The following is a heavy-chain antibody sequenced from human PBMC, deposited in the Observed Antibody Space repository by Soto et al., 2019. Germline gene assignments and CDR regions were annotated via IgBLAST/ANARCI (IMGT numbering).Heavy chain of an antibody. Sequence: GESLKISCKGSGYSFTSYWIGWVRQMPGKGLEWMGIIYPGDSDTRYSPSFQGQVTISADKSISTAYLQWSSLKASDTAMYYCARHPSYYYGSGSPSFDYWGRGTLVTVSS. CDR1: GYSFTSYW. D-gene: IGHD3-10*01. CDR3: ARHPSYYYGSGSPSFDY. CDR2: IYPGDSDT. V-gene: IGHV5-51*01. J-gene: IGHJ4*02.